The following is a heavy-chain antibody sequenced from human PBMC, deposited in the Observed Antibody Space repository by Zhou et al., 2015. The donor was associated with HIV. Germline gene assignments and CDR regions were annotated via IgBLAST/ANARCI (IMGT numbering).Heavy chain of an antibody. CDR2: INPRGGTT. Sequence: QVQLVQSGAEVKKPGASVKLSCTASGYTFTNFYMHWVRQAPGQGLEWMGIINPRGGTTSYPQKFQGRVTMTRDTSTSTVYMELSSLRSEDTAAYYCAREGWGSWYFDLWGRGTLVSVSS. V-gene: IGHV1-46*01. D-gene: IGHD7-27*01. J-gene: IGHJ2*01. CDR3: AREGWGSWYFDL. CDR1: GYTFTNFY.